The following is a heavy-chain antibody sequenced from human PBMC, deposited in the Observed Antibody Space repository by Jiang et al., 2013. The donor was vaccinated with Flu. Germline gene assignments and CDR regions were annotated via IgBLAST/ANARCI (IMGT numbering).Heavy chain of an antibody. Sequence: SQTLSLTCAISGDSVSSNSAAWNWIRLSPSRGLEWLGRTYYRSKWYSAYAVSLKGRITIKADPSKNQFSLQLNSVTPEDTAVYYCARGPGRLDYWGQGTLVTVSS. D-gene: IGHD2-8*02. CDR3: ARGPGRLDY. CDR2: TYYRSKWYS. V-gene: IGHV6-1*01. J-gene: IGHJ4*02. CDR1: GDSVSSNSAA.